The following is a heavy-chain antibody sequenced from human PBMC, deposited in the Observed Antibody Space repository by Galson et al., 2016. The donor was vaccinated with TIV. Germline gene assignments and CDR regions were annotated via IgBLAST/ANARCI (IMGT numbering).Heavy chain of an antibody. V-gene: IGHV3-23*01. J-gene: IGHJ4*02. CDR2: ISAGGGRT. D-gene: IGHD3-22*01. CDR3: AKMDSSGLSYARRFDY. Sequence: SLRLSCAASGFTFSSFAVSWVRQAPGKGLEWVSGISAGGGRTNYADSVKGRFTISRDNPRDTLYLQMSSLRAEDTAVYFCAKMDSSGLSYARRFDYWGQGTLVTVSS. CDR1: GFTFSSFA.